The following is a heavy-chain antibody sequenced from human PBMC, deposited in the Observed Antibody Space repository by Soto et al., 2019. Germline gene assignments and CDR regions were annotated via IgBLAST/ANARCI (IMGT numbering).Heavy chain of an antibody. J-gene: IGHJ4*02. D-gene: IGHD3-10*01. CDR3: ARGPLGSGSSYIDY. CDR2: ISTSSSCI. CDR1: GFPFSSYS. Sequence: EVQLVESGGGLVTPGGSLRLSCTASGFPFSSYSMNWVRQATGKGLEWVSSISTSSSCINYADSVKGRFTIAGDNAKNSLYLQMNCLRADDTVVYYCARGPLGSGSSYIDYWGQGALVTVSS. V-gene: IGHV3-21*06.